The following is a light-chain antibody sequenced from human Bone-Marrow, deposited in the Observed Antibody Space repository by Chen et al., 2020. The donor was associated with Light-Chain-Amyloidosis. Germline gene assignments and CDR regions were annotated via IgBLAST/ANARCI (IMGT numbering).Light chain of an antibody. CDR3: SSHTSSSTWV. V-gene: IGLV2-18*02. J-gene: IGLJ3*02. CDR1: SSDVGSYNR. CDR2: EVS. Sequence: QSALTQPPSVSGSPGQSVTISCTGTSSDVGSYNRVSWYQQPPGTAPKLMIYEVSNRPSGVPERFSGSKSGNTASLTISGLQAEDEADYYCSSHTSSSTWVFGGGTKLTVL.